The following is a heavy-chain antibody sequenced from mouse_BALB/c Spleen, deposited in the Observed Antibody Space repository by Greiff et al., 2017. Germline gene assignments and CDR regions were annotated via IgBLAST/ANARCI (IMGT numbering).Heavy chain of an antibody. CDR2: ISSGSSTI. J-gene: IGHJ4*01. CDR1: GFTFSSFG. Sequence: EVQVVESGGGLVQPGGSRKLSCAASGFTFSSFGMHWVRQAPEKGLEWVAYISSGSSTIYYADTVKGRFTISRDNPKNTLFLQMTSLRSEDTAMYYCAREAMSTAVYAMDYWGQGTSVTVSS. V-gene: IGHV5-17*02. CDR3: AREAMSTAVYAMDY. D-gene: IGHD2-4*01.